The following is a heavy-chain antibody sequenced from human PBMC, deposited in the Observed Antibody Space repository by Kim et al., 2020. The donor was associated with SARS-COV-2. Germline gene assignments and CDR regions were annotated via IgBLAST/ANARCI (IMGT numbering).Heavy chain of an antibody. CDR1: GDSVSSNSAA. CDR3: ARAHLIAAAGTGSDPKQNHFDY. CDR2: TYYRSKWYN. Sequence: SQTLSLTCAISGDSVSSNSAAWNWIRQSPSRGLEWLGRTYYRSKWYNDYAVSVKSRITINPDTSKNQFSLQLNSVTPEDTAVYYCARAHLIAAAGTGSDPKQNHFDYWGQGTLVTVSS. D-gene: IGHD6-13*01. J-gene: IGHJ4*02. V-gene: IGHV6-1*01.